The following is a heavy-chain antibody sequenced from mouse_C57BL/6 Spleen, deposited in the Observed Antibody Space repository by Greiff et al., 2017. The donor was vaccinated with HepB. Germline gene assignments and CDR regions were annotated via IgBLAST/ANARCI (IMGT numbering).Heavy chain of an antibody. D-gene: IGHD3-1*01. CDR2: IDPSDSYT. V-gene: IGHV1-69*01. Sequence: QVQLQQPGAELVRPGSSVKLSCKASGYTFTSYWMHWVKQRPGQGLEWIGEIDPSDSYTNYNQKFKGKSTLTVDKSSSTAYMQLSSLTSEDSAVYYCARSEALLGYYFDYWGQGTTLTVSS. CDR3: ARSEALLGYYFDY. CDR1: GYTFTSYW. J-gene: IGHJ2*01.